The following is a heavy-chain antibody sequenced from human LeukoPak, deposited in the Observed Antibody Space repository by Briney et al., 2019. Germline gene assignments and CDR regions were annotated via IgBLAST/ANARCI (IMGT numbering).Heavy chain of an antibody. V-gene: IGHV3-11*04. J-gene: IGHJ6*02. CDR3: ARWPYYYDSSGYYPYGMDV. D-gene: IGHD3-22*01. CDR2: ISSSGSTI. CDR1: GFTFSDYY. Sequence: GGSLRLSCAASGFTFSDYYMSWIRQAPGKGLEWVSYISSSGSTIYYADSVKGRFTISRDNSKNTLYLQMNSLRAEDTAVYYCARWPYYYDSSGYYPYGMDVWGQGTTVTVSS.